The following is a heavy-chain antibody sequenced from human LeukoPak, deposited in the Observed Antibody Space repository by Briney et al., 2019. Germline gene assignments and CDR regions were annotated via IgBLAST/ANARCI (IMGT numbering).Heavy chain of an antibody. CDR3: AAGGQLRYFDWLLPEPYYFDY. Sequence: GPSVKVSSKASGFAFTSCAVQWGRRARGQRLEWIGWIGFGSGNTNYAQKFQERGTITRDMSTSTAYMELSSLRSEDTAVYYCAAGGQLRYFDWLLPEPYYFDYWGQGTLVTVSS. V-gene: IGHV1-58*01. CDR2: IGFGSGNT. D-gene: IGHD3-9*01. J-gene: IGHJ4*02. CDR1: GFAFTSCA.